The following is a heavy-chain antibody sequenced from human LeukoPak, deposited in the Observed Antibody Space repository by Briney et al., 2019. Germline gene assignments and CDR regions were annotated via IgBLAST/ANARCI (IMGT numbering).Heavy chain of an antibody. D-gene: IGHD3-10*01. V-gene: IGHV4-59*01. CDR2: IYYSGST. J-gene: IGHJ4*02. CDR3: ARENSYYHYFDY. Sequence: SETLSLTCTVSGGCIRSYYWSWIRQPPGKGLEWIGYIYYSGSTNYNPSLKSRVTISVDTSKNQFSLKLSSVTAADTAVYYCARENSYYHYFDYWGQGTLVTVSS. CDR1: GGCIRSYY.